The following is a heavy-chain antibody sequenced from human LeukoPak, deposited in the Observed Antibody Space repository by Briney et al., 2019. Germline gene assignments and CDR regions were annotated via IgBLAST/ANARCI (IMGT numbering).Heavy chain of an antibody. CDR3: ARDRGVGALT. Sequence: SETLSLTCTVSGGSISSGSYYWSWLRQPAGKGLEWIGRIYTSGSTNYNPSLKSRVTISVDTSKNQFSLKLSSVTAADTAVYYCARDRGVGALTWGQGTLVTVSS. CDR1: GGSISSGSYY. D-gene: IGHD3-10*01. V-gene: IGHV4-61*02. CDR2: IYTSGST. J-gene: IGHJ5*02.